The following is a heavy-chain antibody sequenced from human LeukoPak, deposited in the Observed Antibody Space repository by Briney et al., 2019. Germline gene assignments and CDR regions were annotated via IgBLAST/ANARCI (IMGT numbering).Heavy chain of an antibody. CDR2: ISSSGSTI. D-gene: IGHD5-12*01. V-gene: IGHV3-48*03. Sequence: PGGSLRLSCAASGFTFSSYEMNWVRQAPGKGLGWVSYISSSGSTIYYADSVKGRFTISRDNAKNSLYLQMNSLRDEDTAVYYCASHAGYSGYDNIDYWGQGTVVSVSS. CDR3: ASHAGYSGYDNIDY. CDR1: GFTFSSYE. J-gene: IGHJ4*02.